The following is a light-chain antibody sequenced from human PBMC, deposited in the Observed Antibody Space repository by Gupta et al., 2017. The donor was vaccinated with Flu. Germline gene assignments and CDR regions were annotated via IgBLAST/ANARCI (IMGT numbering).Light chain of an antibody. CDR2: AAS. CDR1: QGISRC. J-gene: IGKJ5*01. CDR3: QQVAMFPRT. V-gene: IGKV1-12*01. Sequence: DIKMTQSPSSVSASVGDRVTITCRASQGISRCLAWYQQKPGKAPTVLMYAASTLQSGVPSRFTGSGSGTDFTLTISVLDPEDSAIYHCQQVAMFPRTFGQGTQLEIK.